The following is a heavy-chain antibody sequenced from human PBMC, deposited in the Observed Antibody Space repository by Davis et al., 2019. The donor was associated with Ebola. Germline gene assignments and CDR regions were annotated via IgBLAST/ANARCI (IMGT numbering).Heavy chain of an antibody. Sequence: PGGSLRLSCAASGFTFSSYAMSWVRQAPGKGLEWVSAISGSGGSTYYADSVEGRFTISRDNSKNTLYLQMNSLRAEDTAVYYCARPSSGSYRPFDSWGQGTLVTVSS. CDR2: ISGSGGST. D-gene: IGHD3-22*01. CDR3: ARPSSGSYRPFDS. J-gene: IGHJ5*01. V-gene: IGHV3-23*01. CDR1: GFTFSSYA.